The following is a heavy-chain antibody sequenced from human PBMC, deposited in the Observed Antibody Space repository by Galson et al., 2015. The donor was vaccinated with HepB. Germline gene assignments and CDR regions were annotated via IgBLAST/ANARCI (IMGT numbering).Heavy chain of an antibody. CDR3: ARGGSSSWYREFFEY. Sequence: SLRLYCAASGFTFTDYGMHWVRQAPGKGLEWGAVIGYDRENNKFYRASVKGRFTISRDNSKNTAYLQMNSLRAEDTAVYYCARGGSSSWYREFFEYWGQGILVTVSS. CDR1: GFTFTDYG. CDR2: IGYDRENNK. V-gene: IGHV3-33*01. J-gene: IGHJ4*02. D-gene: IGHD6-13*01.